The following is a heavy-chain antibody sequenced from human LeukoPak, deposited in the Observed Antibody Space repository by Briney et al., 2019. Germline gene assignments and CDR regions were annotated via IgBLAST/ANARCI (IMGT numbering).Heavy chain of an antibody. J-gene: IGHJ4*02. D-gene: IGHD6-19*01. CDR2: IKQDGSEK. CDR3: ARDIAVAGTPYYLDY. CDR1: GFTFSSYW. Sequence: GGSLRLSCAASGFTFSSYWMSWVRQAPGKGLEWVANIKQDGSEKYYVDSVKGRFTISRDNAKNSLYLQMNSLRVEDTAVYYCARDIAVAGTPYYLDYWGQGTLVTVSS. V-gene: IGHV3-7*01.